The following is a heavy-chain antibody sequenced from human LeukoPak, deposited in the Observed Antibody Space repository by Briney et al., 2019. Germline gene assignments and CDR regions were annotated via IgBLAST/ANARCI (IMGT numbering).Heavy chain of an antibody. CDR3: ARGPYSYGFDY. CDR2: IYYSGST. CDR1: GGSVSSGSYH. Sequence: SETLSLTCTVSGGSVSSGSYHWSWIRQPPGKGLEWIGYIYYSGSTNYNPSLKSRVTISVDTSKNQFSLKLSSVTAADTAVYYCARGPYSYGFDYWGQGTLVTVSS. D-gene: IGHD5-18*01. V-gene: IGHV4-61*01. J-gene: IGHJ4*02.